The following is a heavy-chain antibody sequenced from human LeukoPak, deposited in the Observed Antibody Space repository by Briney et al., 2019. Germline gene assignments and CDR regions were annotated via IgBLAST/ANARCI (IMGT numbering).Heavy chain of an antibody. CDR3: ATFTASSGHDAFDI. CDR2: IIPIFGTA. V-gene: IGHV1-69*06. CDR1: GGTFSSYA. Sequence: ASVKVSCKASGGTFSSYAISWVRQAPGQGLEWMGGIIPIFGTANYAQKFQGRVTITADKSTSTAYMELSSLRSEDTAVYYCATFTASSGHDAFDIWGQGTMVTVSS. J-gene: IGHJ3*02. D-gene: IGHD6-19*01.